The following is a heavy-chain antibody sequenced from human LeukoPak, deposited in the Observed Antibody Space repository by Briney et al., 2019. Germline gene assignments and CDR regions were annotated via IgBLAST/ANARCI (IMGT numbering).Heavy chain of an antibody. V-gene: IGHV4-59*02. Sequence: SETLSLTCTVSGDSVSSFYWSWIRQPPGKGLEWIGYIYYSGTTNYNPSLKSRVTISVDTTKSQFSLKLSSVTAADTAVYYCARGVVIAPQTFDYWGQGSQVTVSS. CDR3: ARGVVIAPQTFDY. CDR2: IYYSGTT. D-gene: IGHD2-21*01. J-gene: IGHJ4*02. CDR1: GDSVSSFY.